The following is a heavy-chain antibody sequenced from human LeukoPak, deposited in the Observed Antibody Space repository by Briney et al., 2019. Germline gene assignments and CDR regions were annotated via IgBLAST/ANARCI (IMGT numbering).Heavy chain of an antibody. CDR2: IASTGSPT. J-gene: IGHJ4*02. CDR1: GFNFINSA. D-gene: IGHD1-26*01. V-gene: IGHV3-23*01. Sequence: GGSLRLSCAASGFNFINSAMTWVRQAPGKGLGWVSAIASTGSPTCYADSVQGRFIISKDNSKNTLYLQMSSLRVDDTAVYYCAKDGRGRYGGGYWGQGTLVTVSS. CDR3: AKDGRGRYGGGY.